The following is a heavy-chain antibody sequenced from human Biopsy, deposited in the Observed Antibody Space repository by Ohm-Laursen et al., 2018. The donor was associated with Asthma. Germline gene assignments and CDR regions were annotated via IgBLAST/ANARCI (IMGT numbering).Heavy chain of an antibody. J-gene: IGHJ6*02. V-gene: IGHV4-61*01. Sequence: PSETLSLTCTVSGGSVSTGSYYWNWIRQPPGKGLEWLGYIYYTGGDNYNPSLKSRVTISVDTSKNQFSLRLNSVTAADTAVYYCARGPNYHGSGRAPIGMDVWGQGTTVTVSS. CDR3: ARGPNYHGSGRAPIGMDV. CDR1: GGSVSTGSYY. CDR2: IYYTGGD. D-gene: IGHD3-10*01.